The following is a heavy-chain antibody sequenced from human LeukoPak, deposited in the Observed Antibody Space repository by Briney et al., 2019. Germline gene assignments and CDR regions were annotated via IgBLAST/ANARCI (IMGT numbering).Heavy chain of an antibody. D-gene: IGHD3-10*01. V-gene: IGHV3-23*01. Sequence: GGSLRLSCATSGFTFVEYTIVWVRQAPGKGLEWVSYISERGGTTTYADSVKGRFTISRDNSLNTMYLQMSSLRAEDTAVYFCAKRGVVIRGILVIGYHQEAYHYDYWGQGVLVTVSS. J-gene: IGHJ4*02. CDR1: GFTFVEYT. CDR3: AKRGVVIRGILVIGYHQEAYHYDY. CDR2: ISERGGTT.